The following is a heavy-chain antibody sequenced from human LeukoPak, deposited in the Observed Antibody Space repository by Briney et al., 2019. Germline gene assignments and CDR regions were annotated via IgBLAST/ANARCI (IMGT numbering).Heavy chain of an antibody. V-gene: IGHV5-51*01. CDR1: GYSFTSYW. D-gene: IGHD2-2*01. CDR2: IYPGDSDT. CDR3: ARVYCSSTSCSYYFDY. Sequence: GESLKISCKGSGYSFTSYWIGWVRQMPGKGLEWMGIIYPGDSDTRYSPSFQGQVTISADKSISTAYLQWSSLKASDTAMYYCARVYCSSTSCSYYFDYWGQGTLVTVSS. J-gene: IGHJ4*02.